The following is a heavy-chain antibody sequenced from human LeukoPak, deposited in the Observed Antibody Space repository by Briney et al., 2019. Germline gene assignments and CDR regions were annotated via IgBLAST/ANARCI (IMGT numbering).Heavy chain of an antibody. J-gene: IGHJ5*02. V-gene: IGHV3-21*01. CDR1: GFTFSSYS. Sequence: GGSLRLSCAASGFTFSSYSMNWVRQAPGKGLEWVSSISSSSSYIYYADSVKGRFTISRDNAKNSLYLQMNSLRAEDTAVYYCARKAGVFYDYVWGSYRSYNWFDPWGQGTLVTVYS. CDR3: ARKAGVFYDYVWGSYRSYNWFDP. D-gene: IGHD3-16*02. CDR2: ISSSSSYI.